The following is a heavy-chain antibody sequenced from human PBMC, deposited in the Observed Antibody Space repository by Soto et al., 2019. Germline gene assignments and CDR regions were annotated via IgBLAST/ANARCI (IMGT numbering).Heavy chain of an antibody. D-gene: IGHD6-19*01. CDR2: IIPIFGTA. Sequence: GASVKVSCKASGGTFSSYAISWVRQAPGQGLEWMGGIIPIFGTANYAQKFQGRVTITADESTSTAYMELSSLRSEDTAVYYCARIAVAGTPFYAGDYWGQGTLVTVSS. CDR3: ARIAVAGTPFYAGDY. J-gene: IGHJ4*02. V-gene: IGHV1-69*13. CDR1: GGTFSSYA.